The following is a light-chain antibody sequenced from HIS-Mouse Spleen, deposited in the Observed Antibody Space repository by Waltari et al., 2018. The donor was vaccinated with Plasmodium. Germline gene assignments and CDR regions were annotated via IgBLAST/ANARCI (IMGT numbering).Light chain of an antibody. Sequence: IVRTQSPPTLSVSPGGTATPSCRASQSVSSNLAWYQQKPGQAPRLLIYGASTRATGIPARFSGSGSGTEFTLTISSLQSEDFAVYYCQQYNNWSFTFGPGTKVDIK. CDR3: QQYNNWSFT. CDR1: QSVSSN. CDR2: GAS. J-gene: IGKJ3*01. V-gene: IGKV3-15*01.